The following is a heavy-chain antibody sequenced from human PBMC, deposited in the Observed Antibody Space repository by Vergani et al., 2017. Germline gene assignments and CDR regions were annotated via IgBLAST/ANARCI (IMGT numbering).Heavy chain of an antibody. V-gene: IGHV3-30-3*01. CDR1: GFTFSSYA. Sequence: QVQLVESGGGVVQPGRSLRLSCAASGFTFSSYAMHWVRQAPGKGLEWVAVISYDGSNKYYADSVKGRFTISRDNAKNSLYLQMNSLRAEDMAVYYCARDILGYWGQGTLVTVPS. J-gene: IGHJ4*02. CDR3: ARDILGY. CDR2: ISYDGSNK.